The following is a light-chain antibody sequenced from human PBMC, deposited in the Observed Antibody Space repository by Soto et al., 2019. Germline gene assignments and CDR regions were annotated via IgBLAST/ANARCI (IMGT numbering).Light chain of an antibody. J-gene: IGKJ1*01. CDR1: QSVGSY. CDR3: QQYGSSPRT. CDR2: DAS. Sequence: ETVLTQSPVTLSLSPGERATLSCRASQSVGSYLAWYQQKPGQAPRLLIYDASSRAPGVPARFSGSGSGTDFTLTISRLEPEDFAVYYCQQYGSSPRTFGQGTKVDIK. V-gene: IGKV3-20*01.